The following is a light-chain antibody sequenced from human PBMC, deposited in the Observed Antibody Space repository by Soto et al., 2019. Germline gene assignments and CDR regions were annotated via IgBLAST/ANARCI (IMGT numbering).Light chain of an antibody. CDR3: ATWDDSLNGPV. CDR2: ANN. CDR1: SSNIGRNT. V-gene: IGLV1-44*01. J-gene: IGLJ7*01. Sequence: QSVLTQPPSASGSPGQRVTIFCSGSSSNIGRNTINWYQQLPGTAPRLLIYANNQRPSGVPDRFSGSQSGTSASLAISGLQSDDEADYYCATWDDSLNGPVFGGGTQLTVL.